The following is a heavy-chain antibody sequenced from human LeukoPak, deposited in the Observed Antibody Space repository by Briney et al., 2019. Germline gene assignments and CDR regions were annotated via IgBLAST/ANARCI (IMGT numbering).Heavy chain of an antibody. Sequence: GASVKVSCKASGYTFTSYSMHWVRQAPGQGLEWMGITNPSGGSTSYAQKFQGRVTMTRDTSTSTVYMELSSLRSEDTAVYYCARVSRIAAAMDYWGQGTLVTVSS. CDR2: TNPSGGST. J-gene: IGHJ4*02. CDR3: ARVSRIAAAMDY. D-gene: IGHD6-13*01. V-gene: IGHV1-46*01. CDR1: GYTFTSYS.